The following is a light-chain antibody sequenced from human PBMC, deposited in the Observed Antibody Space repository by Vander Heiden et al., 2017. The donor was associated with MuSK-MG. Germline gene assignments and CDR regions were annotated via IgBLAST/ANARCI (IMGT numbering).Light chain of an antibody. CDR1: QNISIY. J-gene: IGKJ2*01. Sequence: DIQMTQSPSSLSASVGDRVTITCRASQNISIYLNWYQQKPGKAPKVLIYAASSLHSGVPSRFSGSASGTDFTLTISRLQPEDFATYYCQQSDSTRYTFGQGTKLEIK. V-gene: IGKV1-39*01. CDR2: AAS. CDR3: QQSDSTRYT.